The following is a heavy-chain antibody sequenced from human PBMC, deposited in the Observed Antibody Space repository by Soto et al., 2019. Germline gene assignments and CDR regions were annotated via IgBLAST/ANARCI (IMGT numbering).Heavy chain of an antibody. CDR2: INTNTGNP. Sequence: ASVKVSCKASGYTFTGYAMNWVRQAPGQGLEWMGWINTNTGNPTYAQGFTGRFVFSLDTSVSTAYLQICSLKAEDTAVYYCAREGKLFTRGCGSGGSCYYKYWGQGTLVTVSS. J-gene: IGHJ4*02. V-gene: IGHV7-4-1*01. D-gene: IGHD2-15*01. CDR1: GYTFTGYA. CDR3: AREGKLFTRGCGSGGSCYYKY.